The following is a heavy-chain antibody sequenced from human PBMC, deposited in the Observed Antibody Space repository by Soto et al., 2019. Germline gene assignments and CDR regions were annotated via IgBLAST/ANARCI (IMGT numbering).Heavy chain of an antibody. J-gene: IGHJ6*02. Sequence: GESLKISCKGSGYSFTSYWIGWVRQMPGKGLEWMGIIYPGDSDTRYSPSFQGQVAISRDNSKNTLYLQMNSLRAEDTAVYYCARDPYSSSWYPLYYYGMDVWGQGTTVTVSS. CDR3: ARDPYSSSWYPLYYYGMDV. V-gene: IGHV5-51*01. CDR1: GYSFTSYW. D-gene: IGHD6-13*01. CDR2: IYPGDSDT.